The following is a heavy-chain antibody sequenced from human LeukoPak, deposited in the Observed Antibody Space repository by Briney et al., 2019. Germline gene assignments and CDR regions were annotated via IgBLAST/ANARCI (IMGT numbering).Heavy chain of an antibody. D-gene: IGHD3-10*01. CDR3: AKDPYGGFGEFPDYFDY. V-gene: IGHV3-23*01. CDR1: GFTFSSYG. J-gene: IGHJ4*02. CDR2: ISGSGGST. Sequence: GALRLSCAASGFTFSSYGMSWVRQAPGKGLEWVSAISGSGGSTYYADSVKGRFTISRDNSKNTLYLQMNSLRAEDTAVYYCAKDPYGGFGEFPDYFDYWGQGTLVTVSS.